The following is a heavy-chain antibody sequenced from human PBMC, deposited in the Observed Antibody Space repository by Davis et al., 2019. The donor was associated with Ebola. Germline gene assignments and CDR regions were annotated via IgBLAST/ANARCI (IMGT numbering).Heavy chain of an antibody. J-gene: IGHJ4*02. Sequence: GESLKISCAASGFTFSSYGMHWVRQAPGKGLEWVGRIKSKTDGGTTDYAAPVKGRFTISRDDSKNTLYLQMNSLKTEDTAVYYCTTDRTYNWNYGPRADYWGQGTLVTVSS. V-gene: IGHV3-15*01. D-gene: IGHD1-7*01. CDR3: TTDRTYNWNYGPRADY. CDR1: GFTFSSYG. CDR2: IKSKTDGGTT.